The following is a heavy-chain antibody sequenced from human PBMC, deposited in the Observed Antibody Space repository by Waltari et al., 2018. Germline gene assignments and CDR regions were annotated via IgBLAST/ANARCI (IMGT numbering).Heavy chain of an antibody. V-gene: IGHV4-39*07. CDR2: IYYSGST. D-gene: IGHD6-6*01. J-gene: IGHJ5*02. CDR1: GGPISSSSYY. Sequence: QLQLQESGPGLVKPSETLSLTCTVSGGPISSSSYYWGWIRQPQGKGLEGIGSIYYSGSTYYNPSLKSRVTISVDTSKNQFSLKLSSVTAADTAVYYCAIQIAAHLNWFDPWGQGTLVTVSS. CDR3: AIQIAAHLNWFDP.